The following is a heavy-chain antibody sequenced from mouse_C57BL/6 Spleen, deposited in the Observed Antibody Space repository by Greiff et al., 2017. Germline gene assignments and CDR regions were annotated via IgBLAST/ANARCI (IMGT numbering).Heavy chain of an antibody. D-gene: IGHD1-1*01. CDR3: ARELRYFDV. V-gene: IGHV5-4*01. CDR1: GFTFSSYA. Sequence: EVKLVESGGGLVKPGGSLKLSCAASGFTFSSYAMSWVRQTPEKRLEWVATISDGGSYTYYPDNVKGRFTISRDNAKNNLYLQMSHLKSEDTAMYYCARELRYFDVWGTGTTVTVSS. J-gene: IGHJ1*03. CDR2: ISDGGSYT.